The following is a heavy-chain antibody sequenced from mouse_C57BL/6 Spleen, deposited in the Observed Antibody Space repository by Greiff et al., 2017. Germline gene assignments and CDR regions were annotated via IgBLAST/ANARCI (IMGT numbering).Heavy chain of an antibody. J-gene: IGHJ4*01. D-gene: IGHD3-1*01. CDR2: IWWDDDK. Sequence: QVTLKESGPGILQPSQTLSLTCSFSGFSLSTFGMGVGWIRQPSGKGLEWLAHIWWDDDKYYNPALKSRLTISKDTSKNQVFLKIANVDTADTATYYCARPDQKSSDYYAMDYWGQGTSVTVSS. V-gene: IGHV8-8*01. CDR3: ARPDQKSSDYYAMDY. CDR1: GFSLSTFGMG.